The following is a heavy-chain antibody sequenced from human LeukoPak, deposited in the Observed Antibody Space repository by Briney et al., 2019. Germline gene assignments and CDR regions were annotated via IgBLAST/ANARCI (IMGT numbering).Heavy chain of an antibody. Sequence: PGESLKISCKGSGYSFSTYWINWVRQVPGKGLGWMGRIDPSDSYTHYSPSFQGHVTISADRSISTAYLQWRSLKASDTAMYYCASAGISASFDLWGRGTLVTVSS. CDR3: ASAGISASFDL. J-gene: IGHJ2*01. V-gene: IGHV5-10-1*01. CDR1: GYSFSTYW. D-gene: IGHD3-10*01. CDR2: IDPSDSYT.